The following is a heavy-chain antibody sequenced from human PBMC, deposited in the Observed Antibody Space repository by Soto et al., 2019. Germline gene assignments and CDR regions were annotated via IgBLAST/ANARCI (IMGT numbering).Heavy chain of an antibody. Sequence: SETLSLTCTVSGGSISSYYWSWIRQPPGKGLEWIGYIYYSGSTNYNPSLKSRVTISVDTSKNQFSLKLSSVTAADTAVYYCARGLRDGGGYYDYWGQGTLVTVSS. D-gene: IGHD3-22*01. CDR3: ARGLRDGGGYYDY. CDR2: IYYSGST. V-gene: IGHV4-59*01. J-gene: IGHJ4*02. CDR1: GGSISSYY.